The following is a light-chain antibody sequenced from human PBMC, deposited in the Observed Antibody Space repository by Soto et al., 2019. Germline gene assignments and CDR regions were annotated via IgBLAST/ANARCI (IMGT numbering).Light chain of an antibody. J-gene: IGKJ1*01. CDR1: QSISSY. CDR3: LQDYNYPWT. V-gene: IGKV1-6*01. CDR2: AAS. Sequence: QMTHSPSSLAASVGDRVTITCRASQSISSYLNWYQQKPGKAPKLLIYAASSLQSGVPSRFSGSGSGTDFTLTISSLQPEDFATYYCLQDYNYPWTFGQGTKVDI.